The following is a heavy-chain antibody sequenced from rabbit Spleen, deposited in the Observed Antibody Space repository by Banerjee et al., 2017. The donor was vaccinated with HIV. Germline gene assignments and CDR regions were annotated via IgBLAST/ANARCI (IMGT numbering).Heavy chain of an antibody. V-gene: IGHV1S45*01. J-gene: IGHJ4*01. CDR3: VRFFDL. CDR1: GFSFSNKAV. Sequence: QEQLEESGGGLVKPEGSLKLSCTASGFSFSNKAVMCWVRQAPGKGLEWIACINAVTGKAVYATWAKGRFTFSKTSSTTVTLQMTSLTAADTATYFCVRFFDLWGPGTLVTVS. CDR2: INAVTGKA.